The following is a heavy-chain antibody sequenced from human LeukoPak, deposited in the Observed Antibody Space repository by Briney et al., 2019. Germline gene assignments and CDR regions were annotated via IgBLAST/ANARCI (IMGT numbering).Heavy chain of an antibody. V-gene: IGHV3-7*01. CDR3: ARDRGSFSNYFDY. J-gene: IGHJ4*02. D-gene: IGHD1-26*01. Sequence: DSVKGRFTISRDNAKNLLYLQMNSLRAEDTAVYYCARDRGSFSNYFDYWGQGTLVTVSS.